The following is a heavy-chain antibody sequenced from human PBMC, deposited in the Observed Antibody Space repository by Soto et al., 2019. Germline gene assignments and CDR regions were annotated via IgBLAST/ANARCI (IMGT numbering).Heavy chain of an antibody. CDR3: ARDKVEGYNWCDP. CDR1: GFTFSSYS. CDR2: ISSSSSYI. D-gene: IGHD2-2*01. Sequence: GGSLRLSCAASGFTFSSYSMNWVRQAPGKGLEWVSSISSSSSYIYYADSVKGRFTISRDNAKNSLYLQMNSLRAEDTAVYYCARDKVEGYNWCDPWGQGTLVTVS. V-gene: IGHV3-21*01. J-gene: IGHJ5*02.